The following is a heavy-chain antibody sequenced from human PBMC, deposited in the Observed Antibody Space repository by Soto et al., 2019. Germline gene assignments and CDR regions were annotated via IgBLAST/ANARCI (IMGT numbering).Heavy chain of an antibody. J-gene: IGHJ3*02. V-gene: IGHV4-31*03. CDR2: IYYSGST. D-gene: IGHD3-9*01. CDR3: ARVYDILTGYHGLAAFDI. Sequence: SETLSLTCTVSGGSISSGGYYWSWIRQHPGKGLEWIGYIYYSGSTYYNPSLKSRVTISVDTSKNQFSLKLSSVTAADTAVYYCARVYDILTGYHGLAAFDIWGQGTMVTVSS. CDR1: GGSISSGGYY.